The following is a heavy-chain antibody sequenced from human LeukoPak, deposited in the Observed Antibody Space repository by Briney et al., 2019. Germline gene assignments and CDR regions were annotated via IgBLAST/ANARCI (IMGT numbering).Heavy chain of an antibody. V-gene: IGHV3-74*01. CDR3: ARWYYDILTGYYPFDY. CDR1: GFTFSSYW. J-gene: IGHJ4*02. D-gene: IGHD3-9*01. CDR2: INSDGSST. Sequence: GGSLRLSCAASGFTFSSYWMHWVRQAPGKGLVWVSRINSDGSSTSYADSVKGRFTISRDNAKNTLYLQMNSLRAEDTAVYYCARWYYDILTGYYPFDYWGQGTLVTVSS.